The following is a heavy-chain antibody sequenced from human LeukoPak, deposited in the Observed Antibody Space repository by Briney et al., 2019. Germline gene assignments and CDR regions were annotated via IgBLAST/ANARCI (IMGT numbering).Heavy chain of an antibody. J-gene: IGHJ3*02. CDR2: IYYSGST. CDR1: GGSISSYY. Sequence: SETLSLTCTVPGGSISSYYWSWIRQPPGKGLEWIGYIYYSGSTNYNPSLKSRVTISVDTSKNQFSLKLSSVTAADTAVYYCARCTRAGHDAFDIWGQGTMVTVSS. CDR3: ARCTRAGHDAFDI. V-gene: IGHV4-59*08.